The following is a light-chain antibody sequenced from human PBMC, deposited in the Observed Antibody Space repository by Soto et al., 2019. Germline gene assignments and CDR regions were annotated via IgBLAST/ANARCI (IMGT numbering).Light chain of an antibody. CDR1: QIVSSN. Sequence: EIVMTQSPATLSVSPGERATLSCRASQIVSSNLAWYQQKSGQAPRLLIYGASTRATGIPARFSGSGSGTEFTLTISSLQSEDFAVYYCQQYINWPLTFGGGTKVEIK. V-gene: IGKV3-15*01. CDR2: GAS. J-gene: IGKJ4*01. CDR3: QQYINWPLT.